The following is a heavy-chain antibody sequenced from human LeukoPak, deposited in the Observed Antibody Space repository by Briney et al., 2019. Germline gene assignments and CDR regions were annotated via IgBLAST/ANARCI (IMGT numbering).Heavy chain of an antibody. CDR3: ARDVSYGSAPNWFDP. V-gene: IGHV1-69*13. D-gene: IGHD3-10*01. J-gene: IGHJ5*02. Sequence: SVKVSCKASGGTFSSYAISWVRQAPGQGLEWMGGIIPIFGTANYAQKFQGGVTITADESTSTAYMELSSLRSEDTAVYYCARDVSYGSAPNWFDPRGQGTLVTVSS. CDR2: IIPIFGTA. CDR1: GGTFSSYA.